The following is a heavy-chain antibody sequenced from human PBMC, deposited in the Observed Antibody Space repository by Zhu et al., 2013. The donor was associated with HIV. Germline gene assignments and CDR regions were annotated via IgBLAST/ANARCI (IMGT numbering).Heavy chain of an antibody. CDR1: GGTFSSYA. CDR2: IIPIFGTA. CDR3: ARDTSPGDSSGWYYFDY. V-gene: IGHV1-69*01. J-gene: IGHJ4*02. Sequence: QVQLVQSGAEVKKPGSSVKVSCKASGGTFSSYAISWVRQAPGQGLEWMGGIIPIFGTANYAQKFQGRVTITADESTSTAYMELSSLRSEDTAVYYCARDTSPGDSSGWYYFDYWGQGTLVTVSS. D-gene: IGHD6-19*01.